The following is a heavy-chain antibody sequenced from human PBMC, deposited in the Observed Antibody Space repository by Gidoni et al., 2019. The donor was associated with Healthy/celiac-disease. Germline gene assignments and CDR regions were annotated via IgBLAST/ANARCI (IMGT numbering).Heavy chain of an antibody. CDR3: ARGTTMVQGVSSSGLSPVDP. J-gene: IGHJ5*02. Sequence: QVQLVQSGAEVKKPGASVKVSCKASGSTFTGYYMHRVRQAPGQGLEWMGRINPNSGGTNYAQKFQGRVTMTRDTSISTAYMELSRLRSDDTAVYDCARGTTMVQGVSSSGLSPVDPWGQGTLVTVSS. CDR2: INPNSGGT. CDR1: GSTFTGYY. V-gene: IGHV1-2*06. D-gene: IGHD3-10*01.